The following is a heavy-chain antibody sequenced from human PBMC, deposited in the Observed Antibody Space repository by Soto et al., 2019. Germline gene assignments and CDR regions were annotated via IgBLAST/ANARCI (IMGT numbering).Heavy chain of an antibody. J-gene: IGHJ5*02. Sequence: PSETLSLTCTVSGGPISSGAYYWSWIRQHPGEGLECIGYIYYSGSTYYNPSLNSRVSISLDTSKNQFSLKLSSVTAADTAVYYCARVLMNTALIRRCFDPWGQGILVTVSS. CDR2: IYYSGST. D-gene: IGHD5-18*01. CDR1: GGPISSGAYY. CDR3: ARVLMNTALIRRCFDP. V-gene: IGHV4-31*03.